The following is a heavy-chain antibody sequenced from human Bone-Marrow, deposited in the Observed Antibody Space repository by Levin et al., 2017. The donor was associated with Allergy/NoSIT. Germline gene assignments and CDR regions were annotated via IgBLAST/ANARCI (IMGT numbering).Heavy chain of an antibody. V-gene: IGHV3-48*03. J-gene: IGHJ4*02. CDR3: ASRVTISVVGYYFTY. CDR2: ISSSGNSR. Sequence: LSLTCAASGFSFSNFNMNWVRQAPGKGLEWISAISSSGNSRYYADSVKGRFTVSRDNVWNSLSLQMNSLRAEDTALYYCASRVTISVVGYYFTYWGQGVPVTVSS. CDR1: GFSFSNFN. D-gene: IGHD3-3*02.